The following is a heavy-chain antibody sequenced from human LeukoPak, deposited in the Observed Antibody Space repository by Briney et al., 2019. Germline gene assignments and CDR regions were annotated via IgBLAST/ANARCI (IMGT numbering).Heavy chain of an antibody. J-gene: IGHJ4*02. V-gene: IGHV3-15*01. CDR1: GFTFSNAW. D-gene: IGHD1-7*01. Sequence: GGSLRLSRAASGFTFSNAWMSWVRQAPGKGLEWVGRIKSKTDGGTTDYAAPVKGRFTISRDDSKNTLYLQMNSLKTEDTAVYYCTTDSLLELRRLDYWGQGTLVTVSS. CDR3: TTDSLLELRRLDY. CDR2: IKSKTDGGTT.